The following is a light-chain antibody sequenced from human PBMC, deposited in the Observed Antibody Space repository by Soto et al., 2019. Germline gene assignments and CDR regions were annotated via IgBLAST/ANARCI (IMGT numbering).Light chain of an antibody. J-gene: IGLJ1*01. CDR2: DDT. CDR3: CLYVGGRTYG. Sequence: QSVLTQPASVSGSPGQSITISCTGSVGLVSWYQQHPGKVPKLIIYDDTKRPSGVSSRFSGSKSGNTASLTISGLQTEDEDDYYCCLYVGGRTYGFGTGNKVTAL. CDR1: VGL. V-gene: IGLV2-23*01.